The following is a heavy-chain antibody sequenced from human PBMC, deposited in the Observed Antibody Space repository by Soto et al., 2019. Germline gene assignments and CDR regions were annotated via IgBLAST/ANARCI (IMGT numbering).Heavy chain of an antibody. CDR2: IKQDGSEK. CDR3: ARASIVVVPAPPADV. Sequence: GGSLRLSCAASGFTFSSYWMSWVRQAPGKGLEWVANIKQDGSEKYYVDSVKGRFTISRDNAKNSLYLQMNSLRAEDTAVYYCARASIVVVPAPPADVWGKGTTVTVSS. V-gene: IGHV3-7*01. CDR1: GFTFSSYW. J-gene: IGHJ6*04. D-gene: IGHD2-2*01.